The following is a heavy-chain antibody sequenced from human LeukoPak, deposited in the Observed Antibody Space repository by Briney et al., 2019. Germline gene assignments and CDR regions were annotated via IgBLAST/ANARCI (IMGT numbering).Heavy chain of an antibody. Sequence: GASVKVSCKASGYTFTGYYMHWVRQAPGQGLEWMGWINPNSGGTNYAQKFQGRVTMTRDTSISTAYMELSRLRSDDTAVYYCARGAPLYEIDYGDYGFDYWGQGTLVTVSS. CDR1: GYTFTGYY. CDR3: ARGAPLYEIDYGDYGFDY. V-gene: IGHV1-2*02. D-gene: IGHD4-17*01. J-gene: IGHJ4*02. CDR2: INPNSGGT.